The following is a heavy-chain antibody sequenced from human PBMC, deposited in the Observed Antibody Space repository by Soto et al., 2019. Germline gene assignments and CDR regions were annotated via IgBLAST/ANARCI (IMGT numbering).Heavy chain of an antibody. CDR1: GGSISSGGYY. Sequence: SETLSLTCTVSGGSISSGGYYWSWVRQHPGKGLEWIGYIYYSGSTYYNPSLKSRVTISVDTSKNQFSLKLSSVTAADTAVYYCARELTGNYYYYGMDVWGQRPTVTVSS. CDR3: ARELTGNYYYYGMDV. D-gene: IGHD7-27*01. V-gene: IGHV4-31*03. J-gene: IGHJ6*02. CDR2: IYYSGST.